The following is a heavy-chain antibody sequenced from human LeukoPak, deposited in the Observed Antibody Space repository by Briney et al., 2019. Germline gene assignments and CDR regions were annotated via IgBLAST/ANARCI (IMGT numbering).Heavy chain of an antibody. CDR1: GFTFSSYA. Sequence: GGSLRLSCVASGFTFSSYAMSWVRQAPGKGLEWVSAISGSGGSTYYADSVKGRFTISRDNSKNTLYLQMNSLRAEDTAVYYCAKSGIKTYYYDSSGYYWFDPWGQGTLVTVSS. CDR3: AKSGIKTYYYDSSGYYWFDP. D-gene: IGHD3-22*01. V-gene: IGHV3-23*01. CDR2: ISGSGGST. J-gene: IGHJ5*02.